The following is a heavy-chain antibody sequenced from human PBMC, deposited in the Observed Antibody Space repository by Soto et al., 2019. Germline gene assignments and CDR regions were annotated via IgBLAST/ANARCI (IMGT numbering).Heavy chain of an antibody. CDR1: GFTFSSYA. CDR2: ISYDGSNK. J-gene: IGHJ6*02. V-gene: IGHV3-30-3*01. Sequence: GGSLRLSCAASGFTFSSYAMHWVRQAPGKGLEWVAVISYDGSNKYYADSVKGRFTISRDNSKNTLYLQMNSLRAEDTAVYYCARETYYYGMDVWGQGTTVTVSS. CDR3: ARETYYYGMDV.